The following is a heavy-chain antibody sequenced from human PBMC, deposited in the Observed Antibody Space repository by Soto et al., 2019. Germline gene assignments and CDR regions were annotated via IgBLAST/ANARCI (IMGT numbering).Heavy chain of an antibody. D-gene: IGHD3-10*01. CDR3: ARPNYYGLGSQARFDY. V-gene: IGHV3-7*01. CDR2: IKQDGSEK. J-gene: IGHJ4*02. Sequence: GSLRLSCAASGFTFSDYWMTWVRQAPGKGLEWVANIKQDGSEKHYVDSVKGRFTISRDNAKNSLYLQMNSLRAEDTAVYYCARPNYYGLGSQARFDYWGQGTLVTVSS. CDR1: GFTFSDYW.